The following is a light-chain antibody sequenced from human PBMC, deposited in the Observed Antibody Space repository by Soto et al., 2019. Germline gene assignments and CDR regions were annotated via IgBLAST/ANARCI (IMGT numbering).Light chain of an antibody. J-gene: IGKJ4*01. Sequence: EIVLTQSPGTLSLSPGERATLSCRASQSVGNNYLAWYQQKPGQAPRLLIHTASSRATGIPDRFSGSGSGTDFTLTISRLEPDDFAVYYCHQHAVSPLTFGGGTKVEI. V-gene: IGKV3-20*01. CDR1: QSVGNNY. CDR3: HQHAVSPLT. CDR2: TAS.